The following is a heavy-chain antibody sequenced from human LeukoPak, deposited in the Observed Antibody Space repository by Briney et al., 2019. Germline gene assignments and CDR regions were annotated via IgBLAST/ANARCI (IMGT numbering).Heavy chain of an antibody. J-gene: IGHJ4*02. CDR2: IYYSGST. CDR1: GGSISSSSYY. V-gene: IGHV4-39*01. CDR3: ASLRGSPITMVRGVMRLEDY. D-gene: IGHD3-10*01. Sequence: SETLSLTCTVSGGSISSSSYYWGWIRQPPGKGLEWIGSIYYSGSTYYNPSLKSRVTISVDTSKNQFSLKLSSVTAADTAVYYCASLRGSPITMVRGVMRLEDYWGQGTLVTVSS.